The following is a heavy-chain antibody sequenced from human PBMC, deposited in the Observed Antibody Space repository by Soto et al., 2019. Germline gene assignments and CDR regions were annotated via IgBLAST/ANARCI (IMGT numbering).Heavy chain of an antibody. V-gene: IGHV3-15*01. CDR2: IKSKTDVGTT. D-gene: IGHD4-17*01. J-gene: IGHJ1*01. Sequence: PGGSLRLSCAASGFTFTNAWMSWVRQAPGKGLEWVGRIKSKTDVGTTDYAAPVKGRFTISRDDSKNTLHLQMNSLKTEDTAVYYCTTARGTYGAEYSQHWGKGTLVTVSS. CDR1: GFTFTNAW. CDR3: TTARGTYGAEYSQH.